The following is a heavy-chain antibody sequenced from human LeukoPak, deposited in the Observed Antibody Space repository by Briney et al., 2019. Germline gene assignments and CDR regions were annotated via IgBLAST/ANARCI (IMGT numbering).Heavy chain of an antibody. J-gene: IGHJ6*03. Sequence: GASVKVSCKASGFTFTSSAMQWVRQARGQRLEWIGWIVVGSGNTNYAQKFQERVTITRDMSTSTAYMELSSLRAEDTAVYYCARHGSITMVRGRLRYFYMDVWGKGTTVTISS. CDR3: ARHGSITMVRGRLRYFYMDV. V-gene: IGHV1-58*02. CDR1: GFTFTSSA. CDR2: IVVGSGNT. D-gene: IGHD3-10*01.